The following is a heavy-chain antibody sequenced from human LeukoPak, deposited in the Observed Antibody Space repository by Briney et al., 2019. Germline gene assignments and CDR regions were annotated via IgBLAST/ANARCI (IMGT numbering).Heavy chain of an antibody. Sequence: PGGSLRLSCAASGFTFSSYAMHWVRQAPGKGLEWVAVIPYDGSNKYYADSVKGRFTISRDNSKNTLYLQMNSLRAEDTAVYYCAKDWADSSGYYPYYWGQGTLVTVSS. J-gene: IGHJ4*02. CDR2: IPYDGSNK. V-gene: IGHV3-30*04. D-gene: IGHD3-22*01. CDR1: GFTFSSYA. CDR3: AKDWADSSGYYPYY.